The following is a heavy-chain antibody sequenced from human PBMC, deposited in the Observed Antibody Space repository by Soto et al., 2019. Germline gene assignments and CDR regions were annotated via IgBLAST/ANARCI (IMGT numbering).Heavy chain of an antibody. Sequence: PGGSLRLSCAASGFTFSSYAMSWVRQAPGKGLEWVSDISDSGGSTQYADSVKGRFTISRDNSKNTLYLQMNSLRAEDTAVYYCAKDKGYGRITMVRGVPAPFDYWGQGTLVTVSS. CDR3: AKDKGYGRITMVRGVPAPFDY. CDR1: GFTFSSYA. D-gene: IGHD3-10*01. V-gene: IGHV3-23*01. J-gene: IGHJ4*02. CDR2: ISDSGGST.